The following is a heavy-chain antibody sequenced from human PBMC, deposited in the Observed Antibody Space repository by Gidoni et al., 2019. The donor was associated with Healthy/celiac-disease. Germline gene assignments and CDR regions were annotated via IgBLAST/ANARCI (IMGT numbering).Heavy chain of an antibody. J-gene: IGHJ6*03. CDR1: GYTFTSYD. D-gene: IGHD3-3*01. Sequence: QVQLVQSGAEVKKPGASVKVSCKASGYTFTSYDINWVRQATGQGLEWMGLMNPNSGNTGYAQKFQGRVTMTRNTSISTAYMELSSLRSEDTAVYYCARGSRGYDFWSGYSYYYYYMDVWGKGTTVTVSS. CDR2: MNPNSGNT. V-gene: IGHV1-8*01. CDR3: ARGSRGYDFWSGYSYYYYYMDV.